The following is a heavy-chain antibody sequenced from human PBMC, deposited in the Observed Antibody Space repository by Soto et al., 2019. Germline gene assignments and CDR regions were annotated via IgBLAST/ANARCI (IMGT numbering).Heavy chain of an antibody. Sequence: ASVKVSCKASGYTFTGYYMHWVRQAPGQGLEWMGRINPNRGGTNYAQKIQGWVTKTRDTSISTAYMVLSRLRSDDTAVYYCVRDWVVAASTTNYYYYGMDVWGQGTTVTVSS. D-gene: IGHD2-15*01. V-gene: IGHV1-2*04. CDR3: VRDWVVAASTTNYYYYGMDV. CDR2: INPNRGGT. J-gene: IGHJ6*02. CDR1: GYTFTGYY.